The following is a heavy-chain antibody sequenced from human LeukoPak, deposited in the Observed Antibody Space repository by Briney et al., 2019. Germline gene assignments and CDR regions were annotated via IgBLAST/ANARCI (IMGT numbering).Heavy chain of an antibody. Sequence: ASVKVSCKASGYTFTGNYMHWVRRAPGQGLQGMGWINPNSGATNYAQKFQGRVTMTRANSIITAYMELSRLRSDDTAVYYCARVRNIVATNWFDPWGEGTLVTVSS. CDR3: ARVRNIVATNWFDP. CDR2: INPNSGAT. J-gene: IGHJ5*02. CDR1: GYTFTGNY. D-gene: IGHD5-12*01. V-gene: IGHV1-2*02.